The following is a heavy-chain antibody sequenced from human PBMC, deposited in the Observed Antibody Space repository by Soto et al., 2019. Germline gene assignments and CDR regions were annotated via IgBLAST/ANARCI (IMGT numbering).Heavy chain of an antibody. CDR3: AKDQYGSGDYGRFDF. CDR1: GFTFSDYY. Sequence: GGSLRLSCAASGFTFSDYYMSWVRRGPGKGLEWVSSISTSGETTYYADSVKGRFTVSRDNSYNTLFLQMDSLRVDDAAIYYCAKDQYGSGDYGRFDFWGQGSLVTVSS. D-gene: IGHD4-17*01. V-gene: IGHV3-23*01. J-gene: IGHJ4*02. CDR2: ISTSGETT.